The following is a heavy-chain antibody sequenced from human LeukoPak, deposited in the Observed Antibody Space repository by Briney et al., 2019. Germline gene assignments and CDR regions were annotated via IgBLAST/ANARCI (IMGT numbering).Heavy chain of an antibody. Sequence: SETLSLTCTVSGGSISSSSYYWGWIRQPPGKGLEWIGSICYSGSTYYNPSLKSRVTISVDTSKNQFSLKLSSVTAADTAVYYCALQTYYYDSSFDYWGQGTLVTVSS. CDR1: GGSISSSSYY. D-gene: IGHD3-22*01. CDR3: ALQTYYYDSSFDY. CDR2: ICYSGST. J-gene: IGHJ4*02. V-gene: IGHV4-39*01.